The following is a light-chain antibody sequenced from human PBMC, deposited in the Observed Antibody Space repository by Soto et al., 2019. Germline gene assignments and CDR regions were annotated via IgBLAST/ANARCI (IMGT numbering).Light chain of an antibody. V-gene: IGKV3-20*01. Sequence: EVVLTQSPGTLSLSPGGGATLSCRASQSVGSNYLAWFQQKLGRAPRLLIYGASSRATGIPDRFSGSGSGTDFTLTMTRLEPEDSAVYYCQQYGHSPYTFGQGTKWIS. J-gene: IGKJ2*01. CDR2: GAS. CDR3: QQYGHSPYT. CDR1: QSVGSNY.